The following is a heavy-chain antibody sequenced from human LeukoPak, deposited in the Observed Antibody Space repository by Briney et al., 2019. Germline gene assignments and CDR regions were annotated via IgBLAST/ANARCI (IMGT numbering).Heavy chain of an antibody. D-gene: IGHD5-18*01. J-gene: IGHJ4*02. CDR2: ISSSSSYI. CDR3: ARGYGRADY. Sequence: TGGSLRLSCAGSGFSFSDYTMNWVRQAPGKGLEWVSSISSSSSYIYYADSVKGRFTISRDNAKNSLYLQMNSLRAEDTAVYHCARGYGRADYWGQGTLVSVSS. CDR1: GFSFSDYT. V-gene: IGHV3-21*01.